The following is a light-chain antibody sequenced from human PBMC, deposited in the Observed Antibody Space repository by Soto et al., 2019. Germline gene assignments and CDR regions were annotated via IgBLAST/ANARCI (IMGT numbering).Light chain of an antibody. CDR3: QHRYTCPPFT. CDR1: QSVGSF. J-gene: IGKJ3*01. CDR2: DAS. Sequence: EIVLTQSPATLSLSPGERATLSCRASQSVGSFLAWYQHKPGQAPRLLIYDASNRATGIPARFSGSGSGTDFTLTISSLEPEDFPVYYFQHRYTCPPFTFGPGTKVDIK. V-gene: IGKV3-11*01.